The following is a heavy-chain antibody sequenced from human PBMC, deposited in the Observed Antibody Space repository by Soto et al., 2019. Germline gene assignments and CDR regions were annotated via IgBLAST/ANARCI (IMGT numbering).Heavy chain of an antibody. CDR3: AAPRDEYGSGVSWFTYGMDI. Sequence: PGGSLRLSCLVSGFTFRDFAMPWVRHVPGRGLECVASLDGPGGSTYYAESVRGRFSISRDNSQNTLFLQMKRLTVDDTAIYYCAAPRDEYGSGVSWFTYGMDIWGQGTTVTVSS. J-gene: IGHJ6*02. CDR1: GFTFRDFA. D-gene: IGHD3-10*01. CDR2: LDGPGGST. V-gene: IGHV3-23*01.